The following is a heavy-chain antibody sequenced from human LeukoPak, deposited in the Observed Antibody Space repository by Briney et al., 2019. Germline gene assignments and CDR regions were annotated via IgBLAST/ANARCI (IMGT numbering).Heavy chain of an antibody. J-gene: IGHJ4*02. CDR3: ARDLLKPNLRLDY. D-gene: IGHD3-9*01. Sequence: VASVKVSCKASGYSFTGYYMHWVRQAPGQGLEWMGWINPNSGGTNYAQKFQGRVTMTRDTPISTAYMELSRLTSDDTAVYFCARDLLKPNLRLDYWGQGTLVTVSS. V-gene: IGHV1-2*02. CDR2: INPNSGGT. CDR1: GYSFTGYY.